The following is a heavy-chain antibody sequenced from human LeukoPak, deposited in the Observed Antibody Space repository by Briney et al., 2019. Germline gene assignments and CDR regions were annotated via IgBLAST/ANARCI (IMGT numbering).Heavy chain of an antibody. CDR2: INHSGST. D-gene: IGHD2-2*01. V-gene: IGHV4-34*01. Sequence: SSETLSLTCAVYGGSFSGYYWSWIRQPPGKGLEWIGEINHSGSTNYNPSIKSRVTISVDTSKNQFSLKLSSVTAADTAVYYCARVGFCSSTSCYPRRRRISFDYWGQGTLVTVSS. CDR1: GGSFSGYY. CDR3: ARVGFCSSTSCYPRRRRISFDY. J-gene: IGHJ4*02.